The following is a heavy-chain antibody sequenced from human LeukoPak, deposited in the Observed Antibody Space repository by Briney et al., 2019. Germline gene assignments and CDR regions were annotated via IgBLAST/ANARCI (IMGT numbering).Heavy chain of an antibody. J-gene: IGHJ1*01. V-gene: IGHV3-33*01. CDR2: IWYDGSNK. D-gene: IGHD5-24*01. Sequence: GGSLRLSCAASGFTFSSYGMHWVRQAPGKGLEGVEVIWYDGSNKYYGDSVKGRFTISRDNSKKTLYLQMNSLRVEDTAVYYCARGEGYKDAEYLQHWGQGTLVTVS. CDR3: ARGEGYKDAEYLQH. CDR1: GFTFSSYG.